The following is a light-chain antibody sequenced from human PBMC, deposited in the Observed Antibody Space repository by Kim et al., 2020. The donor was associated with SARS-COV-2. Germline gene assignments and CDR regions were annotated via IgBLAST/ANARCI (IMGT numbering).Light chain of an antibody. J-gene: IGLJ1*01. Sequence: GQSITISCIGTSNDIGAYDYVSWYQQHPGKVPKLLVYDVSKWPSGASNRFSGSKSGYLASLTISGLQTEDEADYYCCSYTKSDTFGFGTGTKVTVL. CDR3: CSYTKSDTFG. V-gene: IGLV2-14*03. CDR1: SNDIGAYDY. CDR2: DVS.